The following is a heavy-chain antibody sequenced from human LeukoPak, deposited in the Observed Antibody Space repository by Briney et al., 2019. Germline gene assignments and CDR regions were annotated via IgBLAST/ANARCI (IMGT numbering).Heavy chain of an antibody. CDR2: IYLGDSDT. D-gene: IGHD3/OR15-3a*01. Sequence: GESLKISCKGSGSSFTSYWIGWVRQMPGKGLEWMGIIYLGDSDTRYSPSFQGQVTMSADKSISTAYLQWSSLTASDTAMYYCARRWTWADDACDIWGQGTMVTVSS. CDR1: GSSFTSYW. J-gene: IGHJ3*02. V-gene: IGHV5-51*01. CDR3: ARRWTWADDACDI.